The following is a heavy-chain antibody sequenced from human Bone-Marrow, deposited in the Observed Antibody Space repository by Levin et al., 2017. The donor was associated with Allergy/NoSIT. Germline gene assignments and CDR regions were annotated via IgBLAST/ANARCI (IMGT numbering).Heavy chain of an antibody. J-gene: IGHJ4*02. CDR1: GFNFNYHA. Sequence: GGSLRLSCTGSGFNFNYHAMHWIRQAPGKGLEWVSGIGWNGDTVVYADAVEGRFTISRDHAQNSLYLQMNSLRPEDTAFYYCGKDRGGLVDTGSIESWGQGTLVTVSS. D-gene: IGHD5-18*01. V-gene: IGHV3-9*01. CDR3: GKDRGGLVDTGSIES. CDR2: IGWNGDTV.